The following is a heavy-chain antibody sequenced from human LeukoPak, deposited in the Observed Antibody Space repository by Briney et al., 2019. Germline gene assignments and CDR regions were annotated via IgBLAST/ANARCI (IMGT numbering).Heavy chain of an antibody. CDR1: GFTFSSYG. Sequence: PGGSLRLSCAASGFTFSSYGMHWVRQAPGKGLEWVAVIWYDGSNKYYADSVKGRFTISRDNSKNTLYLQMNSLRAEDTAVYYCARVYDFWSGDYGMDVWGQGTTVTVSS. J-gene: IGHJ6*02. CDR3: ARVYDFWSGDYGMDV. CDR2: IWYDGSNK. D-gene: IGHD3-3*01. V-gene: IGHV3-33*01.